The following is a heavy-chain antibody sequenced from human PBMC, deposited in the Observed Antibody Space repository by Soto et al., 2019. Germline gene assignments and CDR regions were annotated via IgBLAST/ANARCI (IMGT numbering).Heavy chain of an antibody. V-gene: IGHV4-59*01. J-gene: IGHJ4*02. CDR3: ACAGQFAQLDY. CDR2: IYYSGST. Sequence: SATLSLTCTVSGDSSNNYYWRWIWQPPGKGLEWIGYIYYSGSTNYSPSLKGRVTISVDTSKNPFSLRLSSVTAADTSAYYCACAGQFAQLDYWGQGTLVTVSS. CDR1: GDSSNNYY.